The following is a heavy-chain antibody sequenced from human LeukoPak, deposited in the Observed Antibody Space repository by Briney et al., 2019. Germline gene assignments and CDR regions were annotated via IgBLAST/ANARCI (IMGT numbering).Heavy chain of an antibody. J-gene: IGHJ4*02. D-gene: IGHD6-19*01. V-gene: IGHV3-23*01. Sequence: SGGSLRLSCAASGFTFSSYAMSWVRQAPGKGLEWVSAISGSGGSTYYADSVKGRFTISRDNSENTLYLQMNSLRAEDTAVYYCAKAFRSGVAGFPYYFDYWGQGTLVTVSS. CDR3: AKAFRSGVAGFPYYFDY. CDR2: ISGSGGST. CDR1: GFTFSSYA.